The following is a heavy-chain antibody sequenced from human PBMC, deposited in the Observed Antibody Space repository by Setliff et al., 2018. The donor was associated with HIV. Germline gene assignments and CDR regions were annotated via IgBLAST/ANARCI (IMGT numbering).Heavy chain of an antibody. V-gene: IGHV4-39*01. D-gene: IGHD3-3*01. CDR3: ATILVYGVYKWFNP. CDR1: GFSLTTNGVG. J-gene: IGHJ5*02. Sequence: LVNPTQTLTLTCTFSGFSLTTNGVGVAWIRQPPGKGLEWIGSLYSGGGIYRNPSLKSRVIIFVDTSKNQFSLHLNSVTAADTAVYYCATILVYGVYKWFNPWGQGTLVTVSS. CDR2: LYSGGGI.